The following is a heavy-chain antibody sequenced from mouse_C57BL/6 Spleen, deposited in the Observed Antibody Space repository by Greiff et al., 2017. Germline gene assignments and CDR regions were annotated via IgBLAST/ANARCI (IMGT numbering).Heavy chain of an antibody. V-gene: IGHV1-82*01. CDR2: IYPGDGDT. J-gene: IGHJ4*01. D-gene: IGHD2-4*01. Sequence: QVQLQQSGPELVKPGASVKISCKASGYAFSSSWMNWVKQRPGKGLEWIGRIYPGDGDTNYNGKFKGKATLTADNSSGTAYMQLSSLTSEDSAVYFCAREVDYPYYAMDYWGQGTSVTVSS. CDR1: GYAFSSSW. CDR3: AREVDYPYYAMDY.